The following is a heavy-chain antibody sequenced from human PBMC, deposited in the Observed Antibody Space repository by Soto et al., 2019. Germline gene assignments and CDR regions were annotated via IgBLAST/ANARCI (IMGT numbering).Heavy chain of an antibody. Sequence: QLQLQESGPGLVKPSETLSLTCTVSGGSISSSSYYWGCIRQPPGKGLEWIGSISYSGSTYYNPSLKSRVTIPVDTSKNQFSLKLSSVTAADTAVYYWARHTPAISISDHWGQGTLVTVSS. D-gene: IGHD2-15*01. J-gene: IGHJ4*02. CDR3: ARHTPAISISDH. V-gene: IGHV4-39*01. CDR1: GGSISSSSYY. CDR2: ISYSGST.